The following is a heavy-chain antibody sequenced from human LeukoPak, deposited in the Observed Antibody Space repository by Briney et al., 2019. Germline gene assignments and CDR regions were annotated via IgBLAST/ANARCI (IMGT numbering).Heavy chain of an antibody. CDR2: ISSSGSTI. CDR1: GFTFSSYE. Sequence: GGSLRLSCAASGFTFSSYEMNWVRQAPGKGLEWVLYISSSGSTIYYADSVKGRFTISRDNAKNSLYLQMNSLRAEDTAVYYCARDSSSWSLTFDYWGQGTLVTVSS. J-gene: IGHJ4*02. D-gene: IGHD6-13*01. CDR3: ARDSSSWSLTFDY. V-gene: IGHV3-48*03.